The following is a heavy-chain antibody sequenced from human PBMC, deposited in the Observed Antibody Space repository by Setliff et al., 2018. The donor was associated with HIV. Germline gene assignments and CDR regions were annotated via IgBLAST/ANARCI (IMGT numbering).Heavy chain of an antibody. J-gene: IGHJ4*02. V-gene: IGHV4-38-2*02. D-gene: IGHD4-17*01. CDR3: ARDPPGYGDSKDY. Sequence: PETLSLTCRVSGYSISSDYCWGWIRQPPGKGLEWIGYIYYSGSTTYNPSLRSRVTTSIDTSKNQFSLNLRSVTAADTAVYYCARDPPGYGDSKDYWGQGKLVTVSS. CDR2: IYYSGST. CDR1: GYSISSDY.